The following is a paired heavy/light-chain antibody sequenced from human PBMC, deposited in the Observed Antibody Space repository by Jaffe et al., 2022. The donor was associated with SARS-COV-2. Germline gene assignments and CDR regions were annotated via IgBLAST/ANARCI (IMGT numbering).Heavy chain of an antibody. CDR3: ARDNWEITIFGSYYYYGMDV. Sequence: EVQLVESGGGLVKPGGSLRLSCAASGFTFSSYSMNWVRQAPGKGLEWVSCISSSSSYIYYADSVKGRFTISRDNAKNSLYLQMNTLRAEDTAVYYCARDNWEITIFGSYYYYGMDVWGQGTTVTVSS. CDR2: ISSSSSYI. J-gene: IGHJ6*02. CDR1: GFTFSSYS. V-gene: IGHV3-21*01. D-gene: IGHD3-3*01.
Light chain of an antibody. CDR1: QGISNY. CDR3: QKYNSAPPKT. CDR2: AAS. V-gene: IGKV1-27*01. J-gene: IGKJ3*01. Sequence: DIQMTQSPSSLSASVGDRVTITCRASQGISNYLAWYQQKPGKVPKLLIYAASTLQSGVPSRFSGSGSGTDFTLTISSLQPEDVATYYCQKYNSAPPKTFGPGTKVDIK.